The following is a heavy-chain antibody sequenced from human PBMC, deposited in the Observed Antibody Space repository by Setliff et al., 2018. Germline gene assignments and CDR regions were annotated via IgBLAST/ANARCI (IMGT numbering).Heavy chain of an antibody. CDR2: IYYTGST. D-gene: IGHD6-19*01. V-gene: IGHV4-59*08. CDR1: DVSISGDF. CDR3: ARARYSSGWYGGGGAFYYMDA. Sequence: PSETLSLTCTVPDVSISGDFWTWIRQPPGKGLEWVGHIYYTGSTSYNASVKSRVTVSLDTSKNQFSLKLTSVTAADTAVYYCARARYSSGWYGGGGAFYYMDAWGKGTTVTVSS. J-gene: IGHJ6*03.